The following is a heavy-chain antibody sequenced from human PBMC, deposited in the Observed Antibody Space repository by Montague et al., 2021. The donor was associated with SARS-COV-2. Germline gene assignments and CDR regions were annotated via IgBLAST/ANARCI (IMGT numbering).Heavy chain of an antibody. Sequence: SETLSLTCTVSGGSIDGNHWTWVRQSPGKGLEWIGQIGSTNYNPSLKSRVTISVDTSKNQFSLKLSSVTAADTAVYYCARAGVAAGTTAETYYYYYGMDVWGQGTTVTVSS. V-gene: IGHV4-59*12. D-gene: IGHD6-13*01. CDR3: ARAGVAAGTTAETYYYYYGMDV. CDR1: GGSIDGNH. J-gene: IGHJ6*02. CDR2: IGST.